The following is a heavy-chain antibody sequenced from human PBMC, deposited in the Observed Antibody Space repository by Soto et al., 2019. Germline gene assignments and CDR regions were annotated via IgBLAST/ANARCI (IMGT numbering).Heavy chain of an antibody. CDR1: GGSISSSSYY. Sequence: QLQLQESGPGLVKPSETLSLTCIVSGGSISSSSYYWGWIRQPPGKGLEWIGSIYYSGTTYYNPSLESRVTISVDTSKNQFSLKLSSVTAADTAVYYGARHGSDQLLSLDYWGQGTLVTVSS. V-gene: IGHV4-39*01. J-gene: IGHJ4*02. D-gene: IGHD2-2*01. CDR3: ARHGSDQLLSLDY. CDR2: IYYSGTT.